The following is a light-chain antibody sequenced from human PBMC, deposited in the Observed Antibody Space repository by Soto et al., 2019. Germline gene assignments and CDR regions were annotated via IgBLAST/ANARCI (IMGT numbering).Light chain of an antibody. Sequence: QSVLTQPPSASGPPGQRVTIPCSGSSSNIGTNPVYWYQQLQGMAPKVLIYRGNKRPSGVPGRFSGSKSGTSASLAISGLRSEDEADYYCAAWDDSLSGPVFGTGTKVTVL. V-gene: IGLV1-47*01. CDR1: SSNIGTNP. CDR2: RGN. J-gene: IGLJ1*01. CDR3: AAWDDSLSGPV.